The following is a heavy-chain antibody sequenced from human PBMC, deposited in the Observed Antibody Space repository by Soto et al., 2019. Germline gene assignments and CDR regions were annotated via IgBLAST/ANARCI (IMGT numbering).Heavy chain of an antibody. V-gene: IGHV3-53*01. CDR2: IYSGGST. J-gene: IGHJ1*01. CDR1: GFTVSSNY. CDR3: ARDRVESGYPEYFQH. Sequence: EVQLVESGGGLIQPGGSLRLSCAASGFTVSSNYMSWVRQAPGKGLEWVSVIYSGGSTYYADSVKGRFTISRDNSKNTVYLQMNSLRAEDKAVYYCARDRVESGYPEYFQHWGQGTLVTVSS. D-gene: IGHD3-22*01.